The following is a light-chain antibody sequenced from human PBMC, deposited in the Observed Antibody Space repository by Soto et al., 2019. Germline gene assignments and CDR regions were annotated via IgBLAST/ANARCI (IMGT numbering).Light chain of an antibody. CDR1: SSDVGAYIF. J-gene: IGLJ2*01. Sequence: QSALTQPASVSGSPGQSITISCTGTSSDVGAYIFVSWYQHHPGKAPTLMIYDVSNRPSGVSHRFSGSKSGNTASLTISGLQADDEADYYCSSYTSSSTLGHVIFGGGTKLTVL. CDR3: SSYTSSSTLGHVI. CDR2: DVS. V-gene: IGLV2-14*03.